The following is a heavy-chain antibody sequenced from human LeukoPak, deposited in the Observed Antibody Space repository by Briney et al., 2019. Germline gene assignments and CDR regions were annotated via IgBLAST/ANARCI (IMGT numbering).Heavy chain of an antibody. V-gene: IGHV1-18*01. Sequence: ASVKVSCKASGYTFTSYGISWVRQAPGQGLEWMGWISAYNGNTNYAQKLQGRVTMTTDTSTSTAYMELRSLRSDDTAVYYCARDQGYCSSTSCPYYYYGMDVWGQGTTVTVSS. J-gene: IGHJ6*02. CDR2: ISAYNGNT. D-gene: IGHD2-2*01. CDR1: GYTFTSYG. CDR3: ARDQGYCSSTSCPYYYYGMDV.